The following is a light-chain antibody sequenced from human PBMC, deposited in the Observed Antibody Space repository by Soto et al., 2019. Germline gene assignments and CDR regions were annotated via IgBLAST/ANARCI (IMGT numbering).Light chain of an antibody. J-gene: IGLJ3*02. Sequence: QSVLTQPPSTSGTPGQRVTISCSGSSSNIGGSFVSWFQQFPGRAPKLLIYRNNQRPSGVPDRFSGSKSDTSASLAISGLRSEDEADSYCAAWDASLSIWVFGGGTKLTVL. V-gene: IGLV1-47*01. CDR1: SSNIGGSF. CDR3: AAWDASLSIWV. CDR2: RNN.